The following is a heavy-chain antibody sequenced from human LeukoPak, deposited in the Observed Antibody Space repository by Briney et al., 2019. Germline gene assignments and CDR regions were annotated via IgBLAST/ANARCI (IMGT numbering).Heavy chain of an antibody. CDR3: ARGVYIAAAQYGY. CDR2: IYYSGTT. CDR1: GGSISSYY. D-gene: IGHD6-13*01. Sequence: SETLSLTCTVSGGSISSYYWSWIRQPPGKGLEWIGYIYYSGTTNYNPSLRSRVTISVDTSKNQFSLKLSSVTAADTAVYYCARGVYIAAAQYGYWGQGTLVSVSS. J-gene: IGHJ4*02. V-gene: IGHV4-59*01.